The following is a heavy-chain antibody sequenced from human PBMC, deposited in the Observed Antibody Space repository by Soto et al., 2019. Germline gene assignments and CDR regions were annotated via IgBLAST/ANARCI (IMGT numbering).Heavy chain of an antibody. J-gene: IGHJ6*03. V-gene: IGHV3-74*01. CDR3: AKKSALKVADVYYSYMDV. CDR2: INSDGSST. D-gene: IGHD5-12*01. CDR1: GFTFSNYW. Sequence: GLSLRLSCAASGFTFSNYWMHWVRQAQGKGLVWVSRINSDGSSTSYADSVKGRFTISRDNAKNTLYLQMNSLRAEDTAVYYCAKKSALKVADVYYSYMDVWGEGTTVTVSS.